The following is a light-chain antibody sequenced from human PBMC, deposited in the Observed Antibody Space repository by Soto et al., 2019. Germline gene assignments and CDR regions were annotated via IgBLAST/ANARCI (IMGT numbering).Light chain of an antibody. CDR1: KLGDKF. CDR2: QDT. J-gene: IGLJ2*01. CDR3: QAWDSSHVV. Sequence: SYELTQPPSVSVSPGQTASITCSGDKLGDKFAFWYQQKPGLSPVLLIFQDTQRPSGIPERFSGYNSGNTATLTISGTQAMDEADYYCQAWDSSHVVFGGGTKLTVL. V-gene: IGLV3-1*01.